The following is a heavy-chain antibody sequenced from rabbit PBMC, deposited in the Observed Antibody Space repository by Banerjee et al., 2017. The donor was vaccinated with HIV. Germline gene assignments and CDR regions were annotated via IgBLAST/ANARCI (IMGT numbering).Heavy chain of an antibody. Sequence: QSLEESGGDLVKPGASLTLTCTASGFTTSSRYWICWVRQAPGKGLEWIACIYTGSSGITYYASWAKGRFTISKTSSTTVTLQMTSLTAADTATYFCASTDSGWGDLPLWGQGTLVTVS. V-gene: IGHV1S40*01. CDR3: ASTDSGWGDLPL. CDR2: IYTGSSGIT. J-gene: IGHJ3*01. D-gene: IGHD4-1*01. CDR1: GFTTSSRYW.